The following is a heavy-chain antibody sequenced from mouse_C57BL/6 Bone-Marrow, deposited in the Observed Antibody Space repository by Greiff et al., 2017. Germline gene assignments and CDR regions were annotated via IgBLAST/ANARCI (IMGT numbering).Heavy chain of an antibody. CDR2: IDPSDSYT. J-gene: IGHJ3*01. D-gene: IGHD2-3*01. V-gene: IGHV1-69*01. Sequence: QVQLQQPGAELVMPGASVKLSCKASGYTFTSYWMHWVKQRPGQGLEWIGEIDPSDSYTNYNQKFKGKSTLTVDKSSSTAYMQLSSLTSEDSAVCYCAKGLLSPFAYWGQGTLVTVSA. CDR3: AKGLLSPFAY. CDR1: GYTFTSYW.